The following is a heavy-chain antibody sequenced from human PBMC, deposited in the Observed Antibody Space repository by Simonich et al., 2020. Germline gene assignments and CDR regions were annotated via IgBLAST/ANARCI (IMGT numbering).Heavy chain of an antibody. J-gene: IGHJ4*02. CDR1: GFTFSSYG. CDR2: IVYDESNK. Sequence: QVQLVESGGGVVQPGRSLRLSCAASGFTFSSYGMHWARQAPGKVMKGVAVIVYDESNKDYADPVKGRFTISRDNSKNTLYLLMNSLRAEDTAVYYCARPLPGIAVAGTPRDFDYWGQGTLVTVSS. CDR3: ARPLPGIAVAGTPRDFDY. D-gene: IGHD6-19*01. V-gene: IGHV3-33*01.